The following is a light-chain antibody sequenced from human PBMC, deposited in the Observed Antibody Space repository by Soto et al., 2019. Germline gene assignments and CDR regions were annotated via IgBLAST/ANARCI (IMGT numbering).Light chain of an antibody. J-gene: IGKJ3*01. Sequence: EIVLTQSPDTLSLSPGERATLSCRASQSVRSSLAWYQQKPGQAPRLLLYDASNRATGIPARFSGRGSGTAFTRTICGQGPEYFAVAYCPQRSTGAPEVTFAPGTKVDI. V-gene: IGKV3-11*01. CDR2: DAS. CDR3: PQRSTGAPEVT. CDR1: QSVRSS.